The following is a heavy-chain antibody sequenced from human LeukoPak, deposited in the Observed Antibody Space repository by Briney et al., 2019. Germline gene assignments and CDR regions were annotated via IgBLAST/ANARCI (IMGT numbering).Heavy chain of an antibody. J-gene: IGHJ4*02. Sequence: GGSLRLSCAASGFTFINAWMTWVRQAPGKGLEWVGRIKAKAHGGTIEYAAPVKGRFTISRDDSKNTLYLQMNSLKTEDTAVYYCTTDGVGVEGATYDNWGQGTLVSVSS. V-gene: IGHV3-15*01. D-gene: IGHD1-26*01. CDR2: IKAKAHGGTI. CDR3: TTDGVGVEGATYDN. CDR1: GFTFINAW.